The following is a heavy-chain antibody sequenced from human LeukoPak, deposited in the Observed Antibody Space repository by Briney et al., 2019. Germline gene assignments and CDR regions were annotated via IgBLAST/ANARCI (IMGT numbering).Heavy chain of an antibody. Sequence: SETLSLTCDVYGESFSGYFWNWIRQPPGKGLEWIGEINHSGSTNYNPSLKSRVTISLDTSKNQFSLKLNSVTAADTAVYYCARGSTTGTTSYFDPWGQGTLVTVSS. CDR1: GESFSGYF. D-gene: IGHD1-1*01. V-gene: IGHV4-34*01. CDR3: ARGSTTGTTSYFDP. CDR2: INHSGST. J-gene: IGHJ5*02.